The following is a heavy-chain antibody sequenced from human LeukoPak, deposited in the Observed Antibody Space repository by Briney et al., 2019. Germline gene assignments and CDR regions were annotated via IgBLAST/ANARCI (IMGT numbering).Heavy chain of an antibody. V-gene: IGHV3-7*01. Sequence: GGSLRLSCAASGFTFSSYWMSWVRQAPGKGLEWVANIKQDGSEKYYVDSVKGRFTISRDNAKNSLYLQMNSLRAEDTAVYYCARDRDYYGSGSYPTYWGQGTLVTVSS. D-gene: IGHD3-10*01. CDR3: ARDRDYYGSGSYPTY. CDR2: IKQDGSEK. CDR1: GFTFSSYW. J-gene: IGHJ4*02.